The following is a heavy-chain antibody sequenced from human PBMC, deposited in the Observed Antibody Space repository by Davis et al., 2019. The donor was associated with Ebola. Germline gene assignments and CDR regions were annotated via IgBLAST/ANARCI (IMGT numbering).Heavy chain of an antibody. CDR3: ASFGWTSRGIEY. CDR2: TYYSSKWYY. V-gene: IGHV6-1*01. Sequence: HSQTLSLPRAIPGDLVSRGGRHWTTHPPARGLEWPGRTYYSSKWYYDYALSVKSRLTINPDTSRNQLSLQLNSVTADDTAVYCCASFGWTSRGIEYWGQGILVTGSS. J-gene: IGHJ4*02. CDR1: GDLVSRGG. D-gene: IGHD6-19*01.